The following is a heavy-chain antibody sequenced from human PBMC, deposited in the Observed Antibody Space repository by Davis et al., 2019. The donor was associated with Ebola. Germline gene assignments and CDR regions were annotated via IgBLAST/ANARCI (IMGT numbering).Heavy chain of an antibody. D-gene: IGHD6-13*01. Sequence: PGGSLRLSCAASGFTVSTNYMSWVRQAPGKGLEWVSVIYTGGNTYYADSVKGRFTISRDNSKNTLYLQINSLRAEDTAVYYCARASVRSSWAPFDYWGQGTLVTVSS. CDR3: ARASVRSSWAPFDY. CDR1: GFTVSTNY. V-gene: IGHV3-53*01. J-gene: IGHJ4*02. CDR2: IYTGGNT.